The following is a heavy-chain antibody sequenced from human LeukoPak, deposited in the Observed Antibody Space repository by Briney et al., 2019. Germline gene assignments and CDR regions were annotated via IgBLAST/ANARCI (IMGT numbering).Heavy chain of an antibody. CDR3: AKAPFMVRGVPDY. J-gene: IGHJ4*02. D-gene: IGHD3-10*01. Sequence: GGSLRLSCAASGFTFDDYAMHWVRQAPGKGLEWVSGISWNSGSIGYADSVKGRFTISRDNAKNSLYLQMNSLRAEDTALYYCAKAPFMVRGVPDYRGQGTLVTVSS. CDR1: GFTFDDYA. CDR2: ISWNSGSI. V-gene: IGHV3-9*01.